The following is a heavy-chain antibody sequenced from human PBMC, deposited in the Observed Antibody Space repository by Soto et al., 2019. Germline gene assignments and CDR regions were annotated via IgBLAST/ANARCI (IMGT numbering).Heavy chain of an antibody. CDR3: ARAITIFGVVWDY. J-gene: IGHJ4*02. V-gene: IGHV4-30-4*01. D-gene: IGHD3-3*01. CDR1: GGSISSGDYY. Sequence: QVQLQESGPGLVKPSQTLSLTCTVSGGSISSGDYYWSWIRQPPGKGLEWIGYIYYSGSTYYNPSLKTRVTISVDTSKNQFSLKLSSVTAADTAVYYCARAITIFGVVWDYWGQGTLVTVSS. CDR2: IYYSGST.